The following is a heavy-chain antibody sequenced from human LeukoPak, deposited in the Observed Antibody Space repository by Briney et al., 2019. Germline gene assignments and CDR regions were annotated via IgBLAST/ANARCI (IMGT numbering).Heavy chain of an antibody. V-gene: IGHV4-4*07. D-gene: IGHD6-6*01. CDR3: ARETYSSSSPFDY. J-gene: IGHJ4*02. CDR2: IYTSGST. Sequence: SETLSLTCTVSGYSISSGYYWSWIRQPAGKGLEWIGRIYTSGSTNYKPSLKSRVTMSADTSKNQFSLKLSSVTAADTAVYYCARETYSSSSPFDYWGQGTLVTVSS. CDR1: GYSISSGYY.